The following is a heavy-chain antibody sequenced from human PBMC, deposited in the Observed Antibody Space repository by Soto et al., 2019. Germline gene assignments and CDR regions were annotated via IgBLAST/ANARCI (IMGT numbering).Heavy chain of an antibody. Sequence: QVQLVQSGAEVKKLGSSVKVSCKASGGTFSSYAISWVRQAPGQGLAWSGGIIPIFGTANYARKFQGSVTMTADESTSTAYMELSSLRSEDTAVYYCARSRDDCGGDCYPHYFDYWGQGTLVTVSS. CDR3: ARSRDDCGGDCYPHYFDY. CDR1: GGTFSSYA. V-gene: IGHV1-69*01. D-gene: IGHD2-21*02. J-gene: IGHJ4*02. CDR2: IIPIFGTA.